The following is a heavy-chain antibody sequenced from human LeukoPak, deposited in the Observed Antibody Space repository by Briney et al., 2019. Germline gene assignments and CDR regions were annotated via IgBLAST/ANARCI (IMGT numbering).Heavy chain of an antibody. D-gene: IGHD3-3*01. Sequence: PGGSLRLSCAASGFTFSSYAMSWVRQAPGKGLQWVSSISASSNSTYYADSVKGRFTVSRDNSKNTLYLQVNSLRAEDTAVYYCAKGDSNFWSGYYSFDYWGQGTLVTVSS. V-gene: IGHV3-23*01. CDR3: AKGDSNFWSGYYSFDY. CDR2: ISASSNST. J-gene: IGHJ4*02. CDR1: GFTFSSYA.